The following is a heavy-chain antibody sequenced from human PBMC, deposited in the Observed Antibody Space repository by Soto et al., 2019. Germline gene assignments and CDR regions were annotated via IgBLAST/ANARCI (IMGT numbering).Heavy chain of an antibody. CDR2: ISSSSSYI. CDR3: ATSDRGYDRQALDY. J-gene: IGHJ4*02. Sequence: GGSLRLSCAASGFTFSSYSMNWVRQAPGKGLEWVSSISSSSSYIYYADSVKGRFTISRDNAKNSLYLQMNSLRAEDTAVYYWATSDRGYDRQALDYWGQGTLVTVSS. D-gene: IGHD5-12*01. CDR1: GFTFSSYS. V-gene: IGHV3-21*01.